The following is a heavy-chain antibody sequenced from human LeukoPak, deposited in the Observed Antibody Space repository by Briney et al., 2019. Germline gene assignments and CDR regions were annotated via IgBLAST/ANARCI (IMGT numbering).Heavy chain of an antibody. CDR1: GGSISSGGYY. V-gene: IGHV4-31*03. J-gene: IGHJ4*02. D-gene: IGHD4-17*01. CDR3: ARGSSDDYGDPVDY. Sequence: SETLSLTCTVSGGSISSGGYYWSWIRQHPGKGLEWIGYIYYSGSTYYNPSLKSRVTISVDTSKNQFSLKLSSVTAADTAVYYCARGSSDDYGDPVDYWGQGTLVTVSS. CDR2: IYYSGST.